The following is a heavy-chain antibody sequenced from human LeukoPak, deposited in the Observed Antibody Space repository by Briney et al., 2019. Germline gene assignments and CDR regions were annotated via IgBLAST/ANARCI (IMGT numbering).Heavy chain of an antibody. V-gene: IGHV4-59*01. CDR1: GGSISGFY. CDR3: ARFDYTNSNFDY. CDR2: LCYSGST. Sequence: PSETLSLTCSVSGGSISGFYWSWIRQPPGKALEWIGNLCYSGSTNYNPSLKSRVTMSVATSKNQFSLNLTSVTAADTAVYYCARFDYTNSNFDYWGQGTLVTVSS. D-gene: IGHD3-3*01. J-gene: IGHJ4*02.